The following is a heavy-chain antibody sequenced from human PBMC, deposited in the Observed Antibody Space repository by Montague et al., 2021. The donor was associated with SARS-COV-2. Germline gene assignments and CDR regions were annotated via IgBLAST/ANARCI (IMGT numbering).Heavy chain of an antibody. CDR3: ARAQNICCIANCVNYFDL. V-gene: IGHV4-59*01. CDR1: GGSTSTYY. J-gene: IGHJ4*02. D-gene: IGHD2-15*01. Sequence: SETLSLTCFVSGGSTSTYYWTWIRQSPGKGLQWIGYIFYTGSTKFNHSLKSRVSISPDTSKNHFSLRLSAVTAADTATSYCARAQNICCIANCVNYFDLWGLGALVTVSS. CDR2: IFYTGST.